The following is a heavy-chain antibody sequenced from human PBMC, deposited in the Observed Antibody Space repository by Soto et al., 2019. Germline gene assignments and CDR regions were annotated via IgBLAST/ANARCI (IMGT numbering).Heavy chain of an antibody. CDR2: IYYSGST. D-gene: IGHD6-13*01. J-gene: IGHJ4*02. V-gene: IGHV4-59*01. Sequence: SETLSLTCTVSGGSISSYYWSWIRQPPGKGLEWIGYIYYSGSTNYNPSLKSRVTISVDTSKNQFSLKLSSVTAADTAVYYCAREAAASFFDYWGQGTLVTVSS. CDR3: AREAAASFFDY. CDR1: GGSISSYY.